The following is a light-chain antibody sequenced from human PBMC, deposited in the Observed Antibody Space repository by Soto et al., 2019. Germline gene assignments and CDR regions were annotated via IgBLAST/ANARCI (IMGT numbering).Light chain of an antibody. CDR1: QSVIGNY. Sequence: EIVLTQSPGTLSLSPGETATLSCRASQSVIGNYLAWYQQKPGQAPRLLFYGASTRAAGSPARFSGSGSGKDFTLTISRLEPEDFAFYYCQIYNTSPWTFGQGTRVEVK. CDR2: GAS. V-gene: IGKV3-20*01. J-gene: IGKJ1*01. CDR3: QIYNTSPWT.